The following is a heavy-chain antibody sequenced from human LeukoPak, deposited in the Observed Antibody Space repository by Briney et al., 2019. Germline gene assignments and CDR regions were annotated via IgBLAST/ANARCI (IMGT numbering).Heavy chain of an antibody. V-gene: IGHV4-34*01. CDR1: GGSFSGYY. Sequence: PSETLSLTCAVYGGSFSGYYWSWIRQPPGEGLEWIGEINHSGSTNYNPSLKSRATISVDTSKNQFSLKLSSVTAADTAVYYCARGNQLLSYYYYGMDVWGQGTTVTVSS. CDR2: INHSGST. D-gene: IGHD2-2*01. J-gene: IGHJ6*02. CDR3: ARGNQLLSYYYYGMDV.